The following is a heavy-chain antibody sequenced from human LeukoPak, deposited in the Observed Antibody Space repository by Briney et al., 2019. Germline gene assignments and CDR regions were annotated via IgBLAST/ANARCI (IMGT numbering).Heavy chain of an antibody. Sequence: SETLSLTCTVSGGSISSSGYSWSWIRQPPGKGLEWIGYIYYSGSIYYNPSLKSRVTISVDTSKNQFSLKLSSVTAADTAVYYCARDNRYTYAPGDWGQGTLVTVSS. CDR1: GGSISSSGYS. V-gene: IGHV4-30-4*07. CDR3: ARDNRYTYAPGD. CDR2: IYYSGSI. D-gene: IGHD5-18*01. J-gene: IGHJ4*02.